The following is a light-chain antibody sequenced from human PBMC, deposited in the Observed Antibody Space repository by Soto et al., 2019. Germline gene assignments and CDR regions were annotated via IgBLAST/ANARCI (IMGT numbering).Light chain of an antibody. CDR1: SSDVGGYNF. CDR3: KSYACGNTVR. V-gene: IGLV2-8*01. Sequence: QSALTQPPSASGSPGQSVTISCTGTSSDVGGYNFVAWYQQHPGKAPKLMIYEVSKRPSGVPDRFSGSKSGNTASLTVSGLQAEDEDDYYCKSYACGNTVRFGGGTKLTVL. J-gene: IGLJ2*01. CDR2: EVS.